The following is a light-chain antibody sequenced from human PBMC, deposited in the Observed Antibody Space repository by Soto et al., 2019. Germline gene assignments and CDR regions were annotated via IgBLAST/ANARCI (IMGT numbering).Light chain of an antibody. J-gene: IGKJ1*01. CDR2: DAS. CDR3: QQYNTYSPERT. V-gene: IGKV1-5*01. CDR1: QSISSW. Sequence: DIQMTQSPSTLSASVGDRVTITCRAIQSISSWLAWYQQKPGKAPKLLIYDASSLESGVPSRFSGSGSGTEFTLTISSLQPDDFATYYCQQYNTYSPERTFGQGTKV.